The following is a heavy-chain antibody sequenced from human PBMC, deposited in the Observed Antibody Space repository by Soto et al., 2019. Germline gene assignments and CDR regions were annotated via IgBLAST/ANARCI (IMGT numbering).Heavy chain of an antibody. Sequence: ASVKVSCKTSGYTFTGYFIHWVRQAPGQGLEWMGRINPNSGDTHYAQKFQGSVTLTRDTSISTAYMELTSLRYDDTAVYFCARDLDACSGGSCYPGSYKYYSAMDVWGQGTTVTVCS. CDR1: GYTFTGYF. D-gene: IGHD2-15*01. CDR2: INPNSGDT. V-gene: IGHV1-2*04. CDR3: ARDLDACSGGSCYPGSYKYYSAMDV. J-gene: IGHJ6*02.